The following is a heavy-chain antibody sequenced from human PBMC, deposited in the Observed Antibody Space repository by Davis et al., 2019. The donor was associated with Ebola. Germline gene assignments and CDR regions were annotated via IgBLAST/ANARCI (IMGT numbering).Heavy chain of an antibody. Sequence: GESLKISCAASGFTFTYYWMTWVRQAPGKGLEWVGKIKYDGSEKYYVDSVKGRFTISRDNDKNLLFLDINSLRAEDTAVYYCVKDSGWAMSPWGQGTLVTVSS. J-gene: IGHJ5*02. V-gene: IGHV3-7*01. CDR3: VKDSGWAMSP. D-gene: IGHD6-19*01. CDR1: GFTFTYYW. CDR2: IKYDGSEK.